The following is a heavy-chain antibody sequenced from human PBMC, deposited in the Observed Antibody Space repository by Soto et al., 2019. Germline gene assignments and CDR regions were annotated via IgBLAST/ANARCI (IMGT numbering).Heavy chain of an antibody. CDR3: VRDGTKTLRDWFDP. J-gene: IGHJ5*02. Sequence: PSETLSLTCPVSGPSIRGFYGSWIRKSAGKGLEWIGRIYATGTTDYNPSLKSRVMMSVDTSKEQFSLKLRSVTAADTAVYYCVRDGTKTLRDWFDPWGQGISVTVSS. D-gene: IGHD1-1*01. CDR2: IYATGTT. V-gene: IGHV4-4*07. CDR1: GPSIRGFY.